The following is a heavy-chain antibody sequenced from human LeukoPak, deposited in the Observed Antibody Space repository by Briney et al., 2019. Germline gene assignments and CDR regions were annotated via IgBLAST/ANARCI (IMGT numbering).Heavy chain of an antibody. V-gene: IGHV4-59*01. J-gene: IGHJ6*02. Sequence: PSETLSLTCTVSGGSISSYYWSWIRQPPGKGLEWIGYIYYSGSTNYNPSLKSRVTISVDTSKNQFSLKLSSVTAADTAVYYCARGSFYDFWSGYTGYGMDVWGQGTTVTVSS. D-gene: IGHD3-3*01. CDR3: ARGSFYDFWSGYTGYGMDV. CDR1: GGSISSYY. CDR2: IYYSGST.